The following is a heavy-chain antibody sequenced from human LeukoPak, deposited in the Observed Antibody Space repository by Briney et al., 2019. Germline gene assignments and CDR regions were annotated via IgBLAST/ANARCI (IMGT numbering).Heavy chain of an antibody. Sequence: PSETLSLTCAVSGGSISSNSYYWGWIRQPPGKGLEWIGSIYYSGSTYYNPSLKSRVTISVDTSKNQFSLKLSSVTAADTAVYYCARGPLNGITEHFQHWGQGTLVTVSS. CDR2: IYYSGST. V-gene: IGHV4-39*01. D-gene: IGHD3-9*01. CDR3: ARGPLNGITEHFQH. CDR1: GGSISSNSYY. J-gene: IGHJ1*01.